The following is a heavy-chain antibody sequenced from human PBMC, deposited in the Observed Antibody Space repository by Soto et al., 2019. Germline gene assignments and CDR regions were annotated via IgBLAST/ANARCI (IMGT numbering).Heavy chain of an antibody. D-gene: IGHD2-15*01. V-gene: IGHV4-39*01. CDR3: AKVVVGATSHSDFDS. CDR1: GGSIANNNYF. J-gene: IGHJ4*02. CDR2: AAYSGGT. Sequence: PSETLSLTCTVSGGSIANNNYFWGWVRQPPGKGLEWIGSAAYSGGTYKNPSLKSRVAVSVDTSKNQFSLKLTSVTAADTAVYYCAKVVVGATSHSDFDSWGQGTPVTVSS.